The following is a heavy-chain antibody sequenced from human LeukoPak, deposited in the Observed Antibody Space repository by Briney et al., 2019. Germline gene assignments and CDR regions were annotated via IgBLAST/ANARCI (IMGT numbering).Heavy chain of an antibody. CDR1: GGSISSSSYY. D-gene: IGHD1-26*01. V-gene: IGHV4-39*01. J-gene: IGHJ4*02. CDR3: ARRGWAYFDY. Sequence: SETLSLTCTVSGGSISSSSYYWGWIRQPPGKGLEWIGSIYYSGSTYYNPSLKSRVTISVDTSKNQFSLKPSSVTAADTAVYYCARRGWAYFDYWGQGTLVTVSS. CDR2: IYYSGST.